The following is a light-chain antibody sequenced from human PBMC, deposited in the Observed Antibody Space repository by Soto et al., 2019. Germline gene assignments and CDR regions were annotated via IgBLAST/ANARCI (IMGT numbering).Light chain of an antibody. Sequence: QSVLTQSPSASASLGASVKLTCTLRSGHSSYAIAWHQQQPEKGPRYLMKLNSDGSHSKGDGIPDRFSGSSSGAERYLTIPSLQSEDEADYYCQTWGTGIRVFGGGTKVTVL. CDR2: LNSDGSH. J-gene: IGLJ3*02. V-gene: IGLV4-69*01. CDR3: QTWGTGIRV. CDR1: SGHSSYA.